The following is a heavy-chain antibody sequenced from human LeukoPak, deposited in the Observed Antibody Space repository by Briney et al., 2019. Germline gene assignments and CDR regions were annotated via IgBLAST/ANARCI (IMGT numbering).Heavy chain of an antibody. CDR1: GFTFSNAW. D-gene: IGHD2-15*01. V-gene: IGHV3-15*07. Sequence: GGSLRLSCATSGFTFSNAWMNWVRQAPGKGLEWVGRIKSRVDGGTADFAAPVKGRFTISRDDSKNILYLQLNSLKNEDTAVYYCTTGWLDYWGQGSLVTVSS. CDR2: IKSRVDGGTA. J-gene: IGHJ4*02. CDR3: TTGWLDY.